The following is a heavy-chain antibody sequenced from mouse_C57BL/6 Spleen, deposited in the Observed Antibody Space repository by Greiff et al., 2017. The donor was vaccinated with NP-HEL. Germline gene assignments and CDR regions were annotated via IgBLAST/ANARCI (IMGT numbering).Heavy chain of an antibody. CDR2: ISDRGSYT. Sequence: EVKLVESGGGLVKPGGSLKLSCAASGFTFSSYAMSWVRQTPEKRLEWVATISDRGSYTYYPDNVKGRFTISRDNAKNNLYLQMSHLKSEDTAMYYCAREGGAGYAMDYWGQGTSVTVSS. CDR3: AREGGAGYAMDY. V-gene: IGHV5-4*01. J-gene: IGHJ4*01. CDR1: GFTFSSYA.